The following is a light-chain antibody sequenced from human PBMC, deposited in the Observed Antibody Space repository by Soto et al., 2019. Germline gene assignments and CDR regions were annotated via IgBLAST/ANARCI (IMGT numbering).Light chain of an antibody. CDR1: QGISSY. Sequence: AIRMTQSPSSLSASTGDRVTITCRASQGISSYLAWYQQKPGKAPKLLIYAASTLQSGIPPRFSGSGSGTDFTLTISCLKYEDFATYYCQQYYSYPLTFGGGTKVEIK. CDR3: QQYYSYPLT. J-gene: IGKJ4*01. V-gene: IGKV1-8*01. CDR2: AAS.